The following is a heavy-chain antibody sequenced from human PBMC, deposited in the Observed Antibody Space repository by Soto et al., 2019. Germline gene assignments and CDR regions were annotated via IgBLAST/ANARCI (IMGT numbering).Heavy chain of an antibody. V-gene: IGHV3-23*01. D-gene: IGHD3-3*01. CDR1: GSPFSDYA. CDR2: PSGSGDYS. Sequence: RGSLRLSWVVSGSPFSDYAMSWVRQAQGKGLERVASPSGSGDYSFYADSVKGRFSISRYKSKNTLYMQMDSLIDDDTAINYCCQAGDWSGGTCNVPFESPGQGTKVPV. CDR3: CQAGDWSGGTCNVPFES. J-gene: IGHJ3*02.